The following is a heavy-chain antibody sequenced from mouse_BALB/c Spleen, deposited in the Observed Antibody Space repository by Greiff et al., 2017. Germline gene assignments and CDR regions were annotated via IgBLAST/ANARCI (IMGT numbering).Heavy chain of an antibody. CDR2: INSNGGST. CDR1: GFTFSSYG. J-gene: IGHJ1*01. D-gene: IGHD1-1*01. Sequence: EVHLVESGGGLVQPRGSLKLSCAASGFTFSSYGMSWVRQTPDKRLELVATINSNGGSTYYPDSVKGRFTISRDNAKNTLYLQMSSLKSEDTAMYYCARDRYYYGSGYFDVWGAGTTVTVSS. V-gene: IGHV5-6-3*01. CDR3: ARDRYYYGSGYFDV.